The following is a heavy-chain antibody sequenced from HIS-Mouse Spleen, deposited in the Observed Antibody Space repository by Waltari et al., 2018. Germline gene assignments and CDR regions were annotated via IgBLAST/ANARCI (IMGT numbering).Heavy chain of an antibody. CDR2: IYHSGSN. CDR1: GYSISSGYY. Sequence: QVQLQESGPGLVKPSETLSLTCTVSGYSISSGYYWGWIRQPPGKGLEWIGSIYHSGSNSYNPSLKSRVTISVDTSKNQFSLKLSSVTAADTAVYYCARVKTWGQGTLVTVSS. J-gene: IGHJ5*02. CDR3: ARVKT. V-gene: IGHV4-38-2*02.